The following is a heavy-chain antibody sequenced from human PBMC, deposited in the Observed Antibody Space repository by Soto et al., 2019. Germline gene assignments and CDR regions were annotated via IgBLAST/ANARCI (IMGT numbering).Heavy chain of an antibody. D-gene: IGHD2-2*01. CDR2: ITGRGGST. V-gene: IGHV3-23*01. J-gene: IGHJ4*02. CDR3: AKGSIVAGAIRYDLDY. CDR1: GVIFSNHG. Sequence: GGSLRLSCAASGVIFSNHGMHWVRQAPGKGLEWVSAITGRGGSTYYTDSVNGRFTISRDNSKNTVYLQMNSLRAEDTALYYCAKGSIVAGAIRYDLDYWGQGTLVTVSS.